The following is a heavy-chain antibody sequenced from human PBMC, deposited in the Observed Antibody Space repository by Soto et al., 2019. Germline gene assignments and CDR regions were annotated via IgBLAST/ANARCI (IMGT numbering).Heavy chain of an antibody. CDR2: TRNKANTYTT. CDR1: GFTFSDHY. J-gene: IGHJ4*02. Sequence: PGCSLRLSCAASGFTFSDHYTDWVRQAPGKGLEWVGRTRNKANTYTTEYAASVKGRFTISRDDSKNSLYLQMNSLKTDDTAVYYCARSYDSSGYYYPHYFDYWGQGTLVTVSS. V-gene: IGHV3-72*01. CDR3: ARSYDSSGYYYPHYFDY. D-gene: IGHD3-22*01.